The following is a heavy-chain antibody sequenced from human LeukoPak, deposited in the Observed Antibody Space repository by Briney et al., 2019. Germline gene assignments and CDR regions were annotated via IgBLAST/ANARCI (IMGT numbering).Heavy chain of an antibody. CDR3: ANKPSWIQQNTGDAFDI. CDR2: IYHSGST. CDR1: GGSISSSNW. D-gene: IGHD5-18*01. V-gene: IGHV4-4*02. J-gene: IGHJ3*02. Sequence: SETLSLTCAVSGGSISSSNWWSWVRQPPGKGLEWIGEIYHSGSTNYNPSLKSRVTISVDKSKNQFSLKLSSVTAADTAVYYCANKPSWIQQNTGDAFDIWGQGTMVTVSS.